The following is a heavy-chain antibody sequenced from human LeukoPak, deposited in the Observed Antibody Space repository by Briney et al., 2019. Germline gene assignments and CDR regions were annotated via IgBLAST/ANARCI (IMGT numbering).Heavy chain of an antibody. CDR2: INPNSGDT. CDR1: GYTFTGYL. Sequence: GASVKVSCKASGYTFTGYLMHWVRQAPGQGLEWMGWINPNSGDTNYAQKFQGRVTMTSDTSISTAYMELSRVRSDDTAVYYCARGQDEKFRLYYYYMDVWGKGTTVSVSS. CDR3: ARGQDEKFRLYYYYMDV. J-gene: IGHJ6*03. V-gene: IGHV1-2*02.